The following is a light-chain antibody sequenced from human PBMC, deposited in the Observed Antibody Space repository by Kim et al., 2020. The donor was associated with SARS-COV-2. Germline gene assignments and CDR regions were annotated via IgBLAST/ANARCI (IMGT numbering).Light chain of an antibody. Sequence: LSPGERATLSCRASQSISSHLVWYQQKPGQAPRLLIYDASNRATGIPARFSGTGSGTDFTLTISSLEPEDFAVYYSQQRDNWPLTFGGGTKVDIK. CDR2: DAS. V-gene: IGKV3-11*01. CDR1: QSISSH. CDR3: QQRDNWPLT. J-gene: IGKJ4*01.